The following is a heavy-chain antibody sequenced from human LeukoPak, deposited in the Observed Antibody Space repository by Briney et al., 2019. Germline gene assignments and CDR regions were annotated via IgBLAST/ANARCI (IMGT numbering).Heavy chain of an antibody. J-gene: IGHJ4*02. CDR1: GFTFSSYG. D-gene: IGHD2-2*01. CDR3: AKVYCSSTSCHYYFDY. V-gene: IGHV3-30*02. Sequence: PGGSLRLSCAASGFTFSSYGMHWVRQAPGKGLEWVAFIRYDGSNKYYADSVKGRFTISRDNSKNTLYLQMNSLRAEDTAVYYCAKVYCSSTSCHYYFDYWRQGTLVTVSS. CDR2: IRYDGSNK.